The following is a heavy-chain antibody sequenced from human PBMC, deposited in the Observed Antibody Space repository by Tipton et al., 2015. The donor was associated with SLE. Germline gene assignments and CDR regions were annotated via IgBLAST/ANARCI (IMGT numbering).Heavy chain of an antibody. CDR3: ARGGYEPFDH. CDR2: ISGSTGYT. V-gene: IGHV3-11*03. CDR1: GFPFSDFY. D-gene: IGHD1-26*01. Sequence: GSLRLSCAASGFPFSDFYMSWIRQAPGKGLEWISSISGSTGYTKYADSVKGRFTISRDNARNSLFLQMNSLGTDDTAVYYCARGGYEPFDHWGQGTLVTVSS. J-gene: IGHJ4*02.